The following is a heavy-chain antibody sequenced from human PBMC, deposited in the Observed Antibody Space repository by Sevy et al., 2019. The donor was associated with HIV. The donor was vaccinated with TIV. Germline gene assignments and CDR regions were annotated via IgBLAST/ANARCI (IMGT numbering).Heavy chain of an antibody. CDR3: ATDLLGRYQLPDY. CDR1: GYTLTELS. J-gene: IGHJ4*02. Sequence: ASVKVSCKVSGYTLTELSMHWVRQAPGKGLEWMGGFDPEDGETIYAQKFQGRVTMTEDTSTDTAYMELSSLRSEDMAVYYCATDLLGRYQLPDYWGQGTLVTVSS. D-gene: IGHD2-2*01. CDR2: FDPEDGET. V-gene: IGHV1-24*01.